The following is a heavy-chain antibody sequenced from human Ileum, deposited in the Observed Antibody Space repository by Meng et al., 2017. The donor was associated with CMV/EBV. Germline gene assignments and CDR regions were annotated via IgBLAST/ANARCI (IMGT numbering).Heavy chain of an antibody. Sequence: LEEAGPGLVKPSVTLSLSCTVSGGSFSDYYWNWIRQPAGQGLEWIGRIHSNGATDYNPSLQSRVTMSVDSSKNEFFLSLSFVTAADTAIYYCARRRGPRGYIDYWGQGILVTVSS. CDR2: IHSNGAT. D-gene: IGHD3-10*01. J-gene: IGHJ4*02. V-gene: IGHV4-4*07. CDR1: GGSFSDYY. CDR3: ARRRGPRGYIDY.